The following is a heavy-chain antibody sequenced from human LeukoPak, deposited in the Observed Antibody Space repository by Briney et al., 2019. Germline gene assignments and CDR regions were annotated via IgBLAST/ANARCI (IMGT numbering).Heavy chain of an antibody. J-gene: IGHJ5*02. V-gene: IGHV4-34*01. D-gene: IGHD6-19*01. Sequence: SETLSLTCAAYGGSFSGYYRSWIRQPPGKGLEWIGEINHSGSTNYNPSLKSRVTISVDTSKNQFSLKLSSVTAADTAVYYCAGGDSSGWYWFDPWGQGTLVTVSS. CDR2: INHSGST. CDR3: AGGDSSGWYWFDP. CDR1: GGSFSGYY.